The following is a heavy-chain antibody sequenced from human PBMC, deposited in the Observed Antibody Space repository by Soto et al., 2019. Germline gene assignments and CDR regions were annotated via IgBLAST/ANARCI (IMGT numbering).Heavy chain of an antibody. CDR1: GYTFTSYA. CDR3: ARPALGYSSSWYKF. D-gene: IGHD6-13*01. CDR2: INAGNGNT. V-gene: IGHV1-3*01. Sequence: EASVKVSCKASGYTFTSYAMHWVRQAPGQRLEWMGWINAGNGNTKYSQKFQGRVTITRDTSASTAYMELSSLRSEDTAVYYCARPALGYSSSWYKFWGQGTLVTVSS. J-gene: IGHJ4*02.